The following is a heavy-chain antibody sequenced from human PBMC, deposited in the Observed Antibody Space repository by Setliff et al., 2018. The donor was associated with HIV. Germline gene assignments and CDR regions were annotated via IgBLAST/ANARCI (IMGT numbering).Heavy chain of an antibody. CDR3: ARGGYSYGFGRHRAYFQY. D-gene: IGHD5-18*01. J-gene: IGHJ1*01. CDR2: IYTSGST. CDR1: GGSISSYY. Sequence: SETLSLTCTVSGGSISSYYWSWIRQPAGKGLEWIGRIYTSGSTNYNPSLKSRVTMSVDTSKNQFSLKLSSVIAADTAVFYCARGGYSYGFGRHRAYFQYWGQGTQVTVSS. V-gene: IGHV4-4*07.